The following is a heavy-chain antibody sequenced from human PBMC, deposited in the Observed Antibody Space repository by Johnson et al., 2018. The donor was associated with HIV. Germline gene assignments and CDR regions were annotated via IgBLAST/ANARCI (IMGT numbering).Heavy chain of an antibody. Sequence: QVQLVESGGGVVQPGRSLRLSCAASGFTFSSYAMHWVRQAPGKGLEWVAVISYDGSNKYYADSVKGRFTISRDNSKNTLYLQMNSLRAEDTAVYYCAKSLLSISWPYDALDMWGQGTMVTVS. J-gene: IGHJ3*02. CDR2: ISYDGSNK. CDR3: AKSLLSISWPYDALDM. D-gene: IGHD6-13*01. CDR1: GFTFSSYA. V-gene: IGHV3-30-3*02.